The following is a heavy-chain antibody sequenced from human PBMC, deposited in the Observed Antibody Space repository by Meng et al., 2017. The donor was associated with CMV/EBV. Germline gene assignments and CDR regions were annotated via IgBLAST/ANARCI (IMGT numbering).Heavy chain of an antibody. J-gene: IGHJ6*02. Sequence: SQTLSLTCAVYGGSFSGYYWSWIRPPPGKGLEWIGEINHSGSTNYNPSLKSRVTISVDTSKNQFSLKLSSVTAADTAVYYCARSPTYYYYGMDVWGQGTTVTVSS. CDR2: INHSGST. CDR1: GGSFSGYY. D-gene: IGHD4-11*01. V-gene: IGHV4-34*01. CDR3: ARSPTYYYYGMDV.